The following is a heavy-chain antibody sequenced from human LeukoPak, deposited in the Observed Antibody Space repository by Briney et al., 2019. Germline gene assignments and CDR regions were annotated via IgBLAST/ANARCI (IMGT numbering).Heavy chain of an antibody. Sequence: ASVKVSCKASGYTFTSYYMHWVRQAPGQGLEWVGIINPSGGSTSYAQKFQGRVTMTRDTSTSTVYMELSSLRSEDTAVYYCARDGGYCSSTSCSYFDYWGQGTLVTVSS. CDR1: GYTFTSYY. D-gene: IGHD2-2*01. J-gene: IGHJ4*02. V-gene: IGHV1-46*01. CDR3: ARDGGYCSSTSCSYFDY. CDR2: INPSGGST.